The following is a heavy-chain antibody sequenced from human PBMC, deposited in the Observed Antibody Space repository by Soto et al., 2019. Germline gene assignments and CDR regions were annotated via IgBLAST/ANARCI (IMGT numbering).Heavy chain of an antibody. Sequence: PSETLSLTYAVSGDSINSSHWWIWVRQPPEKGLEWIGQISHSGNTNYNPSLTSRVTISVDKSKNHFSLKLTSVTAADTAVYYCAARHFRSRPWTDRRLDYWGQGTLVTV. CDR3: AARHFRSRPWTDRRLDY. CDR2: ISHSGNT. D-gene: IGHD3-3*02. J-gene: IGHJ4*02. V-gene: IGHV4-4*02. CDR1: GDSINSSHW.